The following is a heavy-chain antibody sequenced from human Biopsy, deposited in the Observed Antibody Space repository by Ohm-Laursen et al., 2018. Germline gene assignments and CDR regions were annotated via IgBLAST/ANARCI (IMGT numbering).Heavy chain of an antibody. CDR2: ISGSGVTK. CDR3: ATDGAGSYNEN. D-gene: IGHD3-10*01. Sequence: SLRLSCAASGFTFGDYYMSWIRQAPGKGLAWLSYISGSGVTKMYADSVKGRFTVSRDNAKNSLCLEMTNLTDEDTAVYYCATDGAGSYNENWGQGTLVSVSS. V-gene: IGHV3-11*01. CDR1: GFTFGDYY. J-gene: IGHJ4*02.